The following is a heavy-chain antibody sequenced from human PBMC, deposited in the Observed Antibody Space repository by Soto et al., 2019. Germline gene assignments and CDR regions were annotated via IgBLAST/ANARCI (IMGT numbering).Heavy chain of an antibody. V-gene: IGHV4-59*08. CDR1: DSPISNYY. J-gene: IGHJ4*01. CDR2: IYYTGTT. CDR3: ARLGGYYQAFTI. Sequence: SSETLSLTCTVSDSPISNYYWGWFRQPPGLGLEWVGYIYYTGTTTYNPSLRSRVAISLDASKSQFSLNLRSVAAADTAVYYCARLGGYYQAFTIWGPGALVTVSS. D-gene: IGHD3-22*01.